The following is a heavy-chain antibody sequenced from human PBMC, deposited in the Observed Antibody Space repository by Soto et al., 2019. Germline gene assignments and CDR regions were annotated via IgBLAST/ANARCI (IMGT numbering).Heavy chain of an antibody. CDR2: ISSDGDNI. Sequence: EVQLIESGGGWVQPGTSLRVSCVASGFTFHEYAIHWVRQAPGKGLEWVSGISSDGDNIAYADSVQGRFTVFRDNAKNSLYLQMNSLRAEDTALYYCTKGGYDLIYYFGMDVWGQGTTVTVSS. CDR1: GFTFHEYA. D-gene: IGHD5-12*01. V-gene: IGHV3-9*01. J-gene: IGHJ6*02. CDR3: TKGGYDLIYYFGMDV.